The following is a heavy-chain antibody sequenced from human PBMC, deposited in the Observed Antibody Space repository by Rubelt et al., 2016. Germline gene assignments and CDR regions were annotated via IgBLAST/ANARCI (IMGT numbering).Heavy chain of an antibody. J-gene: IGHJ4*02. D-gene: IGHD3-3*01. CDR1: GGSISSSSYY. CDR2: IYYSGST. Sequence: QVQLQESGPGLVKPSETLSLTCTVSGGSISSSSYYWGWIRQPPGKGLEWIGSIYYSGSTYYNPSLKSRCTISVDTSKNQFSLKLSSVTAADTAVYYCARGRFLEWLPPDYWGQGTLVTVSS. V-gene: IGHV4-39*01. CDR3: ARGRFLEWLPPDY.